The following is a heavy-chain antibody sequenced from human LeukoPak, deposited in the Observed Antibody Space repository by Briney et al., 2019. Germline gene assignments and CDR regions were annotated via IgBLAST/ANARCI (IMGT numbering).Heavy chain of an antibody. CDR3: GKGARRGPYDYYAMDV. CDR1: GFRFSSYA. CDR2: ISGSGGST. Sequence: GGSLRLSCAASGFRFSSYAMSWVRQAPGKGLEWVSAISGSGGSTYYADSVKGRFTISRDNSKNTLYLQMNSLRAEDTAVYYCGKGARRGPYDYYAMDVWGQGTTVTVSS. D-gene: IGHD3-16*01. V-gene: IGHV3-23*01. J-gene: IGHJ6*02.